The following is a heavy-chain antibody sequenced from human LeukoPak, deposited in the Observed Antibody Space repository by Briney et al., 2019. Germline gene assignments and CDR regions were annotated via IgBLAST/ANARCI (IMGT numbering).Heavy chain of an antibody. V-gene: IGHV3-33*01. CDR1: GFTFSSYG. D-gene: IGHD2-2*01. CDR2: IWYDGSNK. J-gene: IGHJ5*02. Sequence: GGSLRLSCAASGFTFSSYGMHWVRQAPGKGLEWVAVIWYDGSNKYYADSVKGRFTISRDNSKNTLYLQMNSLRAEDTAVYYCARDRVPAALNWFDPWGQGTLVTVSS. CDR3: ARDRVPAALNWFDP.